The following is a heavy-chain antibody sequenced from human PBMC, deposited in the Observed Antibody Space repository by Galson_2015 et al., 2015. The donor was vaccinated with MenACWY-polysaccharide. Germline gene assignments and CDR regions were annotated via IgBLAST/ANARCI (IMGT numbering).Heavy chain of an antibody. D-gene: IGHD3-16*01. Sequence: AEVKKPGESLKISCKASGYSFNTNEIGWVRQLPGKGLEWMGIVYPADSKIRYSPSFEGQVTISVDKSISTVYLQWSSLKASDTAMYYCARNGGGLGVWGQGTMVTVSS. J-gene: IGHJ3*01. CDR3: ARNGGGLGV. CDR2: VYPADSKI. V-gene: IGHV5-51*03. CDR1: GYSFNTNE.